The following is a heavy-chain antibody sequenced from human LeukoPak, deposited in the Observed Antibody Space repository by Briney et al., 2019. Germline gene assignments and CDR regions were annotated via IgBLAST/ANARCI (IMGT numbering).Heavy chain of an antibody. V-gene: IGHV3-53*01. CDR3: ARALFRDGYARNYYFDY. CDR2: IYSDGRT. D-gene: IGHD5-24*01. J-gene: IGHJ4*02. Sequence: GGSLRLSCAASGFTVSNKYMTWVRQAPGKGLEWVSLIYSDGRTYYADSVKGRCTISRDGSKNTLYLQMNSLRVEDTAVYYCARALFRDGYARNYYFDYWGQGTLVTVSS. CDR1: GFTVSNKY.